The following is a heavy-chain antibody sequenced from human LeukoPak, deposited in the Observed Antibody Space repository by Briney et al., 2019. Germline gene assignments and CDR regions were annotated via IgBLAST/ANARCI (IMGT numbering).Heavy chain of an antibody. J-gene: IGHJ4*02. CDR2: ISSGSSTT. Sequence: GGSLRLSCAASGFTFSSYSMNWVRRAPGKGLEWVSYISSGSSTTYYADSVKGRFTISRDNAKNSLYLQMNSLRAEDTAVYYCARDIIATPPGYWGQGTLVTVSS. D-gene: IGHD6-6*01. CDR1: GFTFSSYS. V-gene: IGHV3-48*01. CDR3: ARDIIATPPGY.